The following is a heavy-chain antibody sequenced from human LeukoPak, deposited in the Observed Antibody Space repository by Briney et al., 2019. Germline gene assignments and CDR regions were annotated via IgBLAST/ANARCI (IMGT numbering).Heavy chain of an antibody. CDR3: ARDLSSSYDY. Sequence: GGSLRLSCAASGFTFSSYPMHWGRQAPGKGLEYVSSISSNGGSTYYANSVKGRFTISRDNSENTLDLQMGSLRAEDMAVYYCARDLSSSYDYWGQGTLVTVSS. CDR1: GFTFSSYP. J-gene: IGHJ4*02. CDR2: ISSNGGST. V-gene: IGHV3-64*01. D-gene: IGHD6-13*01.